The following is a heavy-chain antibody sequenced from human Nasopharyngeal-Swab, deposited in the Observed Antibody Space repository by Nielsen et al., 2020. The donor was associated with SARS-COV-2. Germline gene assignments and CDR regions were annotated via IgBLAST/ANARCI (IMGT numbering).Heavy chain of an antibody. V-gene: IGHV4-4*07. Sequence: SETLSLTCTVSGDSISGYYWTWIRQPAGRGLEWIGRVYISGGANYNPSLKSRVTMSVDTSKNQFSLKLSPVTAADTAVYYCAREGYYFGSGCYYFWGQGTLVTVSS. CDR2: VYISGGA. J-gene: IGHJ4*02. CDR1: GDSISGYY. CDR3: AREGYYFGSGCYYF. D-gene: IGHD3-10*01.